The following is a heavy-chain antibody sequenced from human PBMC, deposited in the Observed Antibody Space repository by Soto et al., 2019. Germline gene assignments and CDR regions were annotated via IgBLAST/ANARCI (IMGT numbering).Heavy chain of an antibody. V-gene: IGHV4-4*02. J-gene: IGHJ4*02. CDR2: IYHSGST. Sequence: SETLSITCAVSSGSICSSNWWSWVRQPPGKGLEWIGEIYHSGSTNYNPSLKSRVTISVDKSKNQFSLKLSSVTAADTAVYYCARDARYSSGWWFDYWGQGTLVTVSS. D-gene: IGHD6-19*01. CDR1: SGSICSSNW. CDR3: ARDARYSSGWWFDY.